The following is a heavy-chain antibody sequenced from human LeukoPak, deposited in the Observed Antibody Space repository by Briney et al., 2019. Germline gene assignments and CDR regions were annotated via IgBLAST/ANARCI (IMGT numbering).Heavy chain of an antibody. J-gene: IGHJ4*02. D-gene: IGHD5-24*01. Sequence: SQTLSLTCAISGDSVSINSLAWTWIKQSPSRGLEWLGWTYYRSKRLYDYPLSLNSRIPLDPDTSKNHFSLHLRSVTPEDTAVYYCVRVSGDNLFDHWAQGTLVTVSS. CDR1: GDSVSINSLA. V-gene: IGHV6-1*01. CDR2: TYYRSKRLY. CDR3: VRVSGDNLFDH.